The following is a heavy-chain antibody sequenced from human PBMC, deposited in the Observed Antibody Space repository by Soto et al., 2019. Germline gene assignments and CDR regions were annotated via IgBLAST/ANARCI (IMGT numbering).Heavy chain of an antibody. J-gene: IGHJ4*02. CDR2: ISYDGNSK. D-gene: IGHD5-18*01. CDR1: GFTFSSYA. Sequence: QVQLVESGGGVVQPGRSLRLSCAASGFTFSSYAMHWVRQAPGKGLEWVAVISYDGNSKFYTDSVKGRFTISRDTSGNTLSRQMNGLRAEDTAVDYCARGEGYSYGLPDHWGQGTLVTVSS. CDR3: ARGEGYSYGLPDH. V-gene: IGHV3-30-3*01.